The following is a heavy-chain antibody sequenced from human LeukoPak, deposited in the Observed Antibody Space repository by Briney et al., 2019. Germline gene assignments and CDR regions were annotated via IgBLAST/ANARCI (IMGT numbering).Heavy chain of an antibody. Sequence: SETLSLTCAVYGGSFSGYYWSWIRQPPGKGLEWIGEINHSGSTNYNPSLKSRVTISADTSKNQFSLKLSSVTAADTAVYYCARAEDSSGAYYMDVWGKGTTVTISS. CDR2: INHSGST. CDR1: GGSFSGYY. CDR3: ARAEDSSGAYYMDV. V-gene: IGHV4-34*01. J-gene: IGHJ6*03. D-gene: IGHD3-22*01.